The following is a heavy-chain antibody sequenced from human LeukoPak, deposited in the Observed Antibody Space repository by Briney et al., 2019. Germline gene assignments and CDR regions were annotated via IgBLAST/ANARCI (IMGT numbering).Heavy chain of an antibody. CDR2: IYLDDSDT. Sequence: PGESLKISCKGSGYRFHTYWIAWVRQMPGKGLEWMGIIYLDDSDTRYNPSFQGQVTISVDKSISTTYLQWSSLKASDTAIYYCARHLATVTASRQYYYYGMDVWGQGTTVTVSS. J-gene: IGHJ6*02. CDR3: ARHLATVTASRQYYYYGMDV. V-gene: IGHV5-51*01. D-gene: IGHD4-17*01. CDR1: GYRFHTYW.